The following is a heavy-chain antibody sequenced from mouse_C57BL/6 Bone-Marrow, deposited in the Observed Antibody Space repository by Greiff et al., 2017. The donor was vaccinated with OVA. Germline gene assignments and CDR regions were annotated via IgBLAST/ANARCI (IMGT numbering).Heavy chain of an antibody. V-gene: IGHV2-2*01. CDR1: GFSLTSYG. CDR3: ARNGGGWLLPFAY. CDR2: IWSGGST. Sequence: VHLVESGPGLVQPSQSLSITCTVSGFSLTSYGVHWVRQSPGKGLEWLGVIWSGGSTDYNAAFISRLSISKDNSKSQVFFKMNSLQADDTAIYYCARNGGGWLLPFAYWGQGTLVTVSA. D-gene: IGHD2-3*01. J-gene: IGHJ3*01.